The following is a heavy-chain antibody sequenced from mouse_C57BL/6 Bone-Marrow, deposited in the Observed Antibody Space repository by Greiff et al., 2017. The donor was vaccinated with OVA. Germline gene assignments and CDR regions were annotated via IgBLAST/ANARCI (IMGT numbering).Heavy chain of an antibody. Sequence: QVQLKESGAELARPGASVKLPCKASGYTFTSYGISWVKQRTGQGLEWIGEIYPRSGNTYYNEKFKGKATLTADKSSSTAYMELRSLTSEDSAVYFCANYYGLYAMDYWGQGTSVTVSS. CDR1: GYTFTSYG. CDR3: ANYYGLYAMDY. J-gene: IGHJ4*01. V-gene: IGHV1-81*01. D-gene: IGHD1-1*01. CDR2: IYPRSGNT.